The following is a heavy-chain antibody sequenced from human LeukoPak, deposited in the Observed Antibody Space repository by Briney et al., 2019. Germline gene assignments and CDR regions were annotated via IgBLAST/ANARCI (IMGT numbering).Heavy chain of an antibody. CDR3: ATDLPSGYDDVYFDF. Sequence: ASVKISCKLSGYALITTSVHWVRQAPGKGLEWLGGFDPDEGATIYAQKSLHRITMTEDTDTDTTYMELSRLTSEDTAVYFCATDLPSGYDDVYFDFWGQGTLVTVSS. V-gene: IGHV1-24*01. CDR2: FDPDEGAT. J-gene: IGHJ4*02. D-gene: IGHD5-12*01. CDR1: GYALITTS.